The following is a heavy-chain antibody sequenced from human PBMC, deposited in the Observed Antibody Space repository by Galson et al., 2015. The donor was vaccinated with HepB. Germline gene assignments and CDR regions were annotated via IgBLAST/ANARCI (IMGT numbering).Heavy chain of an antibody. CDR3: ARGHGDDNAHFFDL. V-gene: IGHV4-31*03. CDR2: IFYSGNT. Sequence: TLSLTCSVSGDSIRSGVNFWGWIRQSPGKGLEWLGSIFYSGNTYYKPSLKNRLTLSVDTSRNRFSLRLTSVTAADTAVYHCARGHGDDNAHFFDLWGQGT. CDR1: GDSIRSGVNF. D-gene: IGHD4-17*01. J-gene: IGHJ4*02.